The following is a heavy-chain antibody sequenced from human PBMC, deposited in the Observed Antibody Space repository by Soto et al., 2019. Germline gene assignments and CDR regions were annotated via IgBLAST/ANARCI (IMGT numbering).Heavy chain of an antibody. Sequence: GGSLRLSCTASGFTFGDYAMSWVRQAPGKGLEWVGFIRSKAYGGTTEYAASVKGRFTISRDDSKSIAYLQMNSLKTEDTAVYYCTRDVKRRHEAAFDIWGQGTMVTVSS. CDR3: TRDVKRRHEAAFDI. CDR2: IRSKAYGGTT. V-gene: IGHV3-49*04. CDR1: GFTFGDYA. J-gene: IGHJ3*02.